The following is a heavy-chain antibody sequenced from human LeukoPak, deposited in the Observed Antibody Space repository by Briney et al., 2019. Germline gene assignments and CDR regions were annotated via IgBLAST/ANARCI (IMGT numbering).Heavy chain of an antibody. CDR2: INHSGST. CDR1: GGSFSGYY. V-gene: IGHV4-34*09. J-gene: IGHJ4*02. Sequence: PSETLSLTCAVYGGSFSGYYWSWIRQPPGKGLEWIGEINHSGSTNYNPSLKSRVTISVGTSKNQFSLKLSSVTAADTAVYYCARERGGSPYYFDYWGQGTLVTVSS. CDR3: ARERGGSPYYFDY. D-gene: IGHD1-26*01.